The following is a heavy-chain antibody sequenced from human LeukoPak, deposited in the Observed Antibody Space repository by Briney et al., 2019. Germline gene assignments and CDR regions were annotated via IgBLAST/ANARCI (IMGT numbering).Heavy chain of an antibody. D-gene: IGHD6-13*01. Sequence: GGSLRLSCAASGFTFSSYEMNWVRQAPGKGLELVSYISSSGSTIYYADSVKGRFTISRDNAKNSLYLQMNSLRAEDTAVYYCARGGYSSSWYSDYWGQGTLVTVSS. CDR1: GFTFSSYE. CDR3: ARGGYSSSWYSDY. CDR2: ISSSGSTI. V-gene: IGHV3-48*03. J-gene: IGHJ4*02.